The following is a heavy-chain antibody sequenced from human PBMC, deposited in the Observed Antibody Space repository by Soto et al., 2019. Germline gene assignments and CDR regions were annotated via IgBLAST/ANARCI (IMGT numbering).Heavy chain of an antibody. CDR2: ISYDGSNK. V-gene: IGHV3-30*18. Sequence: QVQLVESGGGVVQPGGSLRLSCAASGFTFSSYGMHWVRQAPGKGLEWVAVISYDGSNKYYADSVKGRFTISRDNSKNTLYLQMNSLRAEDTAVYYCAKDAIGYSSSVAYWGQGTLVTVSS. CDR1: GFTFSSYG. J-gene: IGHJ4*02. D-gene: IGHD6-13*01. CDR3: AKDAIGYSSSVAY.